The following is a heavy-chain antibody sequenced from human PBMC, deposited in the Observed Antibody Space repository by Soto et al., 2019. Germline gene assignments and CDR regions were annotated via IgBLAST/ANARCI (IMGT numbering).Heavy chain of an antibody. CDR1: GGSINGHF. CDR3: ARHLAARPPDY. V-gene: IGHV4-59*08. Sequence: PSETLSLTCTVSGGSINGHFWSWIRQAPGKGLEWIGYIHYSGNTNYNPSLESRVTMSMDTSKNQFSLKLSSVTAADTAVYYCARHLAARPPDYWGQGTLVTVSS. CDR2: IHYSGNT. J-gene: IGHJ4*02. D-gene: IGHD6-6*01.